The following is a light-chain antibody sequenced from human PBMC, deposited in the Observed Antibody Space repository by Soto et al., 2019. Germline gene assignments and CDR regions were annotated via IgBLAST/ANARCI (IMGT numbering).Light chain of an antibody. J-gene: IGLJ3*02. CDR2: RDN. Sequence: QSALTQPPSASGTPGQRVNISCSGSRSNIGTQYVCWYQQLPGTAPKLLIYRDNQRPSGVPDRFSGAKSGTSASLAISGLRSEDEADYYCAAWDDSLSSWVFGGGTKLTVL. CDR1: RSNIGTQY. V-gene: IGLV1-47*01. CDR3: AAWDDSLSSWV.